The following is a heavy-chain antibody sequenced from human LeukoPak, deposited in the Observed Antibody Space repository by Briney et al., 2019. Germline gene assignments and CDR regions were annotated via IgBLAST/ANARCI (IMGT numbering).Heavy chain of an antibody. CDR1: GFTFSSYG. CDR2: ISYDGSNK. Sequence: GGSLRLSCAASGFTFSSYGMHWVRQVPGKGLEWVAVISYDGSNKYYADSVKGRFTISRDNSKNTLYLQMNSLRAEDTAVYYCAKEPPRRGVYSSGSTHNNNWFDPWGQGTLVTVSS. D-gene: IGHD6-19*01. CDR3: AKEPPRRGVYSSGSTHNNNWFDP. V-gene: IGHV3-30*18. J-gene: IGHJ5*02.